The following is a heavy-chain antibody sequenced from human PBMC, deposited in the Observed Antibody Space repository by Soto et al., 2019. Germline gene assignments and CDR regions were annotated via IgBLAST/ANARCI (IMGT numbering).Heavy chain of an antibody. CDR2: IIPIFGTA. J-gene: IGHJ4*02. V-gene: IGHV1-69*06. D-gene: IGHD4-17*01. CDR3: ARDLMNYGDYALSGSYTD. Sequence: ASVKVSCKASGGTFSSYAISWVRQAPGQGLEWMGGIIPIFGTANYAQKFQGRVTITADKSTSTAYMELSSLRSEDTAVYYCARDLMNYGDYALSGSYTDWGQGTLVTVSS. CDR1: GGTFSSYA.